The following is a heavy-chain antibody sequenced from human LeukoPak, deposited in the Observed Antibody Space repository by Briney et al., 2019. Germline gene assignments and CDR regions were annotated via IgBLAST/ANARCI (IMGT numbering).Heavy chain of an antibody. CDR1: GFTFSSYS. D-gene: IGHD5-12*01. CDR3: ARERRGYGYGTLDL. CDR2: ISDNGLRT. J-gene: IGHJ5*02. V-gene: IGHV3-30*03. Sequence: PGGSLRLSCAASGFTFSSYSMNWVRQSPGKGLEWVALISDNGLRTNYAESLKGRFTVSRDNSMNTMSLQMNNLKVEDTAVYFCARERRGYGYGTLDLWGQGTLVSVSS.